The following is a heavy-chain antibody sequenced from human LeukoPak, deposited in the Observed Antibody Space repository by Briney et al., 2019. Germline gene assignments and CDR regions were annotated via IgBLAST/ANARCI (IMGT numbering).Heavy chain of an antibody. CDR2: IYYSGST. CDR3: ARDENSSGYYLDY. V-gene: IGHV4-59*01. D-gene: IGHD3-22*01. CDR1: VRSINSYY. J-gene: IGHJ4*02. Sequence: ADPLSLTCTVSVRSINSYYGSWIRQPPGKGLEWIGYIYYSGSTNYNPSLKSRVTISVGTSKNQFSLELSSVTAADTAVYYCARDENSSGYYLDYWGQGTLVTVSS.